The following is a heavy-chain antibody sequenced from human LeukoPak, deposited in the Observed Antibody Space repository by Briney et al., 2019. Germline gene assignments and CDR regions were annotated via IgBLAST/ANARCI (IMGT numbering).Heavy chain of an antibody. CDR2: INPSGGST. J-gene: IGHJ5*02. V-gene: IGHV1-46*01. CDR3: ARTDPGYDISTGYYNWFDP. Sequence: ASVKVSCKASGYTFTSYYMHWVRQAPGQGLEWMGIINPSGGSTSYAQKFQGRVTMTRDTSTSTVHMELSSLRSEDTAVYYCARTDPGYDISTGYYNWFDPWGQGTLVTVSS. D-gene: IGHD3-9*01. CDR1: GYTFTSYY.